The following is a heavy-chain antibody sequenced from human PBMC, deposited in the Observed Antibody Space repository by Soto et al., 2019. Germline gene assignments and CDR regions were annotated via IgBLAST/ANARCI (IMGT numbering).Heavy chain of an antibody. CDR3: ARDKYTSGWLEGEGSFYYYYGMDA. D-gene: IGHD6-19*01. Sequence: GGSLRLSCAASDFTVISNYMNWVRQAPGKGLEWVSVIYSDGSTYYADSVKGRFTISRDSSKNTLYLQMSSLRAEDTAVYYCARDKYTSGWLEGEGSFYYYYGMDAWGQGTTVTVSS. J-gene: IGHJ6*02. CDR1: DFTVISNY. CDR2: IYSDGST. V-gene: IGHV3-53*01.